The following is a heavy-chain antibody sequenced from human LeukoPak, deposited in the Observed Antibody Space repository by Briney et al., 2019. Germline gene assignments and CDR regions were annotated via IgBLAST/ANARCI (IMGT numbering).Heavy chain of an antibody. Sequence: PGGSLRLSCAASGFTFSSYAMSWVRQAPGKGLEWVSSISSSSSYIYYADSVKGRFTISKDNAKNSLYLQMNSLRAEDTAVYYCARESSSSSWYADYWGQGTLVTVSS. J-gene: IGHJ4*02. D-gene: IGHD6-13*01. CDR2: ISSSSSYI. CDR1: GFTFSSYA. V-gene: IGHV3-21*01. CDR3: ARESSSSSWYADY.